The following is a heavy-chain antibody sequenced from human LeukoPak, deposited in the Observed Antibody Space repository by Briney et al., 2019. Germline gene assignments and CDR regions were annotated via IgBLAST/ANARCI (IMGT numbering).Heavy chain of an antibody. CDR1: GDSVSSNSAA. D-gene: IGHD5-24*01. CDR3: ARSRDGFDY. V-gene: IGHV6-1*01. Sequence: SQTLSLTCAISGDSVSSNSAAWNWLRQSPSRGLEWPGRTYYRSKWCNDYAVSVKGRITINPDTSKNQFSLQLNFVTPEDTAVYYCARSRDGFDYWGQGTLVTVSS. CDR2: TYYRSKWCN. J-gene: IGHJ4*02.